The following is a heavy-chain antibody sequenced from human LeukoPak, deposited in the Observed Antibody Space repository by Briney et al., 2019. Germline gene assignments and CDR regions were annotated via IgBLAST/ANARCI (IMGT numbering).Heavy chain of an antibody. CDR1: GGSISSGGYY. CDR2: IYYSGST. J-gene: IGHJ4*02. D-gene: IGHD4-17*01. CDR3: ARHLARATTGDYFDH. V-gene: IGHV4-31*03. Sequence: SQTLSLTCTVSGGSISSGGYYWSRIRQHPGKGLEWIGYIYYSGSTYYNPSLKSRVTISVDTSKRHFSLKLSSVTAADTAVYYCARHLARATTGDYFDHWGQGSLATVSS.